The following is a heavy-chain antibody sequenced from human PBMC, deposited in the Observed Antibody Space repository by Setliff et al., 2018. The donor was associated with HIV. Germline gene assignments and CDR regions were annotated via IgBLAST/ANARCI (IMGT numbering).Heavy chain of an antibody. CDR2: IYYSGST. J-gene: IGHJ3*01. D-gene: IGHD2-21*01. CDR3: ARHDSRGPRSAFDL. Sequence: SSETLSLTCTVSGGSISSSSYYWGWIRQPPGKGLEWLGTIYYSGSTYYNPSLKSRVTLSVDTSKNQFSLKLSSVTAADTAVYYCARHDSRGPRSAFDLWGRGTRVTVSS. V-gene: IGHV4-39*01. CDR1: GGSISSSSYY.